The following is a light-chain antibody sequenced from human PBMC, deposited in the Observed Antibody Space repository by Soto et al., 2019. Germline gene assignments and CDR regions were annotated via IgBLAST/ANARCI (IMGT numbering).Light chain of an antibody. Sequence: DIVMTQSPDSLAVSLGERATINCKSSQSVLYSSNNKNHLAWYQQKSGQPPKLLIYWASTREAGVPDRFRGSASGTDFTLTISSLQAEDVAVYYCQQYYSTPWTFGQGTKVEIK. CDR3: QQYYSTPWT. V-gene: IGKV4-1*01. CDR1: QSVLYSSNNKNH. J-gene: IGKJ1*01. CDR2: WAS.